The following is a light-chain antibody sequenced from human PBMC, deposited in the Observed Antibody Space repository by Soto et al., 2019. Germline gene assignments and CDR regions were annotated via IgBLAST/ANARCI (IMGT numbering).Light chain of an antibody. V-gene: IGKV3-15*01. J-gene: IGKJ1*01. CDR1: QSISDT. CDR3: QQHDNWPWT. Sequence: EIVMTQSPATLSVSPGGXATLSCRASQSISDTLAWYQQKPGQAPRLLIHGASTRAPGFPARFSGGGSGTDFTLTFSSLQSEDFAVYYCQQHDNWPWTFGQGTKVDIK. CDR2: GAS.